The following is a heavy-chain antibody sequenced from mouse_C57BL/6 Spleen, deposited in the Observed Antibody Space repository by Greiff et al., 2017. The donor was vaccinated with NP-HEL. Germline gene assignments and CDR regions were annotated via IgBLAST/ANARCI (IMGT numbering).Heavy chain of an antibody. Sequence: VQLKQPGAELVKPGASVKLSCKASGYTFTSYWMHWVKQRPGRGLEWIGRIDPNSGGTKYNEKFKSKATLTVDKPSSTAYMQLSSLTSEDSAVYYCARPGDYDLYAMDYWGQGTSVTVSS. CDR1: GYTFTSYW. CDR2: IDPNSGGT. D-gene: IGHD2-4*01. CDR3: ARPGDYDLYAMDY. J-gene: IGHJ4*01. V-gene: IGHV1-72*01.